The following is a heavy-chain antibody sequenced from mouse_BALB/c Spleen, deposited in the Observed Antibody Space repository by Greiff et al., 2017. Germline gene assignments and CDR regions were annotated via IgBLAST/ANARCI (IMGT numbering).Heavy chain of an antibody. CDR2: IDPSDSET. D-gene: IGHD2-10*01. CDR1: GYSFTSYW. CDR3: ARAYYGNPWFAY. V-gene: IGHV1S126*01. J-gene: IGHJ3*01. Sequence: VQLQQSGPQLVRPGASVKISCKASGYSFTSYWMHWVKQRPGQGLEWIGMIDPSDSETRLNQKFKDKATLTVDKSSSTAYMQLSSPTSEDSAVYYCARAYYGNPWFAYWGQGTLVTVSA.